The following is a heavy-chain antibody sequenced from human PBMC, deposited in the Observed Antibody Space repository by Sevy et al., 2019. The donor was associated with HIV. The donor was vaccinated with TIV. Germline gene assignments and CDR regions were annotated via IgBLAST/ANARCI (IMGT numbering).Heavy chain of an antibody. CDR2: ISSSSSYI. Sequence: GGCLRLSCAASRFTFSTYSMNWVRQAPGKGLEWVSSISSSSSYIYYADSVKGRFTISRDNAKNSLYLQMNSLRGEDTAVYYCARDRGVGTSSYGMDVWGQGTTVTVSS. J-gene: IGHJ6*02. CDR1: RFTFSTYS. D-gene: IGHD1-26*01. V-gene: IGHV3-21*01. CDR3: ARDRGVGTSSYGMDV.